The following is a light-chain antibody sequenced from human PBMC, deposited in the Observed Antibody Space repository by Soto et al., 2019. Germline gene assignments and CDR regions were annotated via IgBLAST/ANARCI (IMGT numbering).Light chain of an antibody. CDR1: QSVSSNY. CDR2: GAS. Sequence: EIVLTQSPGTLSLSPGERATLSCRASQSVSSNYLAWYQQKPGQAPRLLIYGASRRATGIPDTFSGSGSGTDFTLTISRLEPEDFAVYNCQQYDSSPRTFGQGTKVEIQ. J-gene: IGKJ1*01. CDR3: QQYDSSPRT. V-gene: IGKV3-20*01.